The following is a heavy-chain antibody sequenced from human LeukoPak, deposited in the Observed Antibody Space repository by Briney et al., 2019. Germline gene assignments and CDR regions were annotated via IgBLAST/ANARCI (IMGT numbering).Heavy chain of an antibody. D-gene: IGHD2-2*01. Sequence: PGGSLRFSCAASGFTFSSYAMSWVRQAPGKGLEWVSAISGSGGSTYYADSVKGRFTISRDNSKNTLYLQMNSLRAEDTAVYYCAKVMPLYQLQWGLYDYWGQGTLVTVSS. V-gene: IGHV3-23*01. CDR3: AKVMPLYQLQWGLYDY. CDR1: GFTFSSYA. CDR2: ISGSGGST. J-gene: IGHJ4*02.